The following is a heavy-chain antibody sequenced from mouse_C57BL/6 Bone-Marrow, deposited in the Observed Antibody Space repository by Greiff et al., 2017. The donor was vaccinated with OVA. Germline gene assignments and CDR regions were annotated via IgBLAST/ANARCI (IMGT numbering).Heavy chain of an antibody. CDR1: GYSFTGYF. CDR3: ARRRGQAMDY. J-gene: IGHJ4*01. CDR2: INPYNGDT. V-gene: IGHV1-20*01. Sequence: VHVKQSGPELVKPGDSVKISCKASGYSFTGYFMNWVMQSHGKSLEWIGRINPYNGDTFYNQKFKGKATLTVDKSSSTAHMELRSLTSEDSAVYYCARRRGQAMDYWGQGTSVTVSS.